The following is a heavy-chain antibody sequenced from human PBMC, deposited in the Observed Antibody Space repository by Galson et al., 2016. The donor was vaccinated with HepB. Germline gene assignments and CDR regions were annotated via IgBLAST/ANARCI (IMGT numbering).Heavy chain of an antibody. CDR2: IYHSGST. CDR3: ARGTYDFWSGFSPTEYYFDY. V-gene: IGHV4-4*01. J-gene: IGHJ4*02. Sequence: ETLSLTCAVSGGSIGSSNWWSWVRQPPGKGLEWIGEIYHSGSTNYNPSLKSRVTISIDNSKNQFSLKLNSVTAADTAVYSCARGTYDFWSGFSPTEYYFDYWGQGALVAVSS. D-gene: IGHD3-3*01. CDR1: GGSIGSSNW.